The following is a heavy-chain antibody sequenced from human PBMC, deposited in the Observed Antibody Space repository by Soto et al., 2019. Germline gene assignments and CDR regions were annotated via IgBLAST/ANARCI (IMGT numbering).Heavy chain of an antibody. J-gene: IGHJ4*02. V-gene: IGHV4-30-4*01. D-gene: IGHD6-13*01. CDR2: IYYSGST. CDR3: ARDPLAAAGRENYFDY. Sequence: PSETLSLTCTVSGGSISSGDYYWSWIRQPPGKGLEWIGYIYYSGSTYYNPSLKSRVTISVDTSKNQFSLKLSSVTAADTAVYYCARDPLAAAGRENYFDYWGQGTLVTVSS. CDR1: GGSISSGDYY.